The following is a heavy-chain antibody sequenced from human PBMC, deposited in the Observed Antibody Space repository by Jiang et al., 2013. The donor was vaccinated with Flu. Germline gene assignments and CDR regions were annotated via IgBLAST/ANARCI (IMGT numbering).Heavy chain of an antibody. J-gene: IGHJ4*02. Sequence: PGLVKPSETLSLTCTVSGGSISSYYWSWIRQPPGKGLEWIGYIYYSGSTNYNPSLKSRVTILVDTSKNQFSLKLSSVTAADTAVYYCARVAPAARVAAGWIYDYWGQGTLVTVSS. CDR1: GGSISSYY. CDR3: ARVAPAARVAAGWIYDY. V-gene: IGHV4-59*01. D-gene: IGHD5-12*01. CDR2: IYYSGST.